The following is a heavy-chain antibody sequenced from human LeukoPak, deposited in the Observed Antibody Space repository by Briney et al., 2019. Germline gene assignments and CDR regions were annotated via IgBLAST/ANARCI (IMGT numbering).Heavy chain of an antibody. D-gene: IGHD1-7*01. CDR2: IYTSGST. CDR1: GGSISSYY. V-gene: IGHV4-4*07. CDR3: ARGGGYNWNYDAFDI. Sequence: PSETLSLTCTVSGGSISSYYWSWIRQPAGKGLEWIGRIYTSGSTNYNPSLKSRVTMSVDTSKNQFFLKLSSVTAADTAVYYCARGGGYNWNYDAFDIWGQGTMVTVSS. J-gene: IGHJ3*02.